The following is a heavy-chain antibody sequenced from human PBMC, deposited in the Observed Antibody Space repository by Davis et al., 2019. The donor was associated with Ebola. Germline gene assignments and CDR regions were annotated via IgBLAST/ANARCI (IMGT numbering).Heavy chain of an antibody. V-gene: IGHV4-39*07. J-gene: IGHJ6*04. D-gene: IGHD3-10*01. Sequence: SETLSLTCTVSGGSISSSSYYWGWIRQPPGKGLEWIGSIYYSGSTYYNPSLKSRVTISVDTSKNQFSLKLSSVTAADTAVYYCARDRGVRGVGTYYYYGMDVWGKGTTVTVSS. CDR1: GGSISSSSYY. CDR3: ARDRGVRGVGTYYYYGMDV. CDR2: IYYSGST.